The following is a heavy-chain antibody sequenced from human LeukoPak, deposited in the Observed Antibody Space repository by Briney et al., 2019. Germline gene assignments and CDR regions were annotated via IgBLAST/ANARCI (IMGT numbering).Heavy chain of an antibody. CDR2: IWYDGSNE. V-gene: IGHV3-33*01. J-gene: IGHJ5*02. D-gene: IGHD1-26*01. CDR1: GFTFSSYG. CDR3: ARRSGSPINNWFDP. Sequence: GGSLRLSCAASGFTFSSYGMHWVRQAPGKGLEWVAVIWYDGSNEYYADSVKGRFTISRDNSKNTLYLQMNSLRAEDTAVYYCARRSGSPINNWFDPWGQGTLVTVSS.